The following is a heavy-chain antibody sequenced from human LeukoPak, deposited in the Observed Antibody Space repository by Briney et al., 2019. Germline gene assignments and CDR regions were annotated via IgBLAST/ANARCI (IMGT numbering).Heavy chain of an antibody. CDR1: GFTFSDYL. D-gene: IGHD1-20*01. CDR3: ARASYNWN. CDR2: IGPSGTTL. J-gene: IGHJ4*02. V-gene: IGHV3-11*01. Sequence: PGGSLRLSCAASGFTFSDYLVSWVRQAPGKGLEWVSYIGPSGTTLYYADSVKGRFTISRDDAKNSLYLQLSSLRAEDTAVYYCARASYNWNWGQGTLVTVSS.